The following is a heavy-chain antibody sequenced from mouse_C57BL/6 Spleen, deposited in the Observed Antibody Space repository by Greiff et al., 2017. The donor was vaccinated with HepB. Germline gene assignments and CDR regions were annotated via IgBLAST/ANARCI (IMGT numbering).Heavy chain of an antibody. CDR1: GYAFSSSW. CDR3: ARSDYGSSYDYAMDY. J-gene: IGHJ4*01. CDR2: IYPGDGDT. Sequence: QVQLKQSGPELVKPGASVKISCKASGYAFSSSWMNWVKQRPGKGLEWIGRIYPGDGDTNYNGKFKGKATLTADKSSSTAYMQLSSLTSEDSAVYFCARSDYGSSYDYAMDYWGQGTSVTVSS. V-gene: IGHV1-82*01. D-gene: IGHD1-1*01.